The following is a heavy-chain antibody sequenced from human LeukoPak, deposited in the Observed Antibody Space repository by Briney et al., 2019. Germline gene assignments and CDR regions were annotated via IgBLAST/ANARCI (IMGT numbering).Heavy chain of an antibody. V-gene: IGHV4-34*01. Sequence: SETLSLTCAVYGGSFSGYYWSWIRQPPGKGLEWIGEINHSGSTNYNPSLKSRVTISVDTSKNQFSLKLSSVTAADTAVYYCAGPGSYGSGSYANWFDPWGQGTLVTVSS. CDR1: GGSFSGYY. J-gene: IGHJ5*02. CDR2: INHSGST. D-gene: IGHD3-10*01. CDR3: AGPGSYGSGSYANWFDP.